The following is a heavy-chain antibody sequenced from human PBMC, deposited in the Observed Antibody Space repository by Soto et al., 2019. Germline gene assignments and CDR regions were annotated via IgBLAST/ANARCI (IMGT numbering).Heavy chain of an antibody. CDR2: ISGSGGST. D-gene: IGHD2-2*01. V-gene: IGHV3-23*01. J-gene: IGHJ6*02. CDR1: GFTFTTYA. CDR3: ATRRDASYYYYGMDV. Sequence: PGGSLTLSCAVSGFTFTTYAMTWGRQAPGKGLEWVSAISGSGGSTYYADSVKGRFTISRDNSKNTLFLQMNSLRAEDTAVYYCATRRDASYYYYGMDVWGQGTTVTVSS.